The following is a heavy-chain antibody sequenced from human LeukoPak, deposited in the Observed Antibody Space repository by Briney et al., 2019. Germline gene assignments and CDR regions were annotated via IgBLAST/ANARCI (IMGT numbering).Heavy chain of an antibody. CDR3: SREASEAFDI. Sequence: GGSLTLSCAASGFIFSNYGFHWVRQAPGKGLEWVAVIRYDGNLQYHADSVKGRFTVSKDNFKDTLYLHMNSLRPEDSAVYYCSREASEAFDIWGQGSMVTVS. J-gene: IGHJ3*02. CDR2: IRYDGNLQ. CDR1: GFIFSNYG. V-gene: IGHV3-30*02.